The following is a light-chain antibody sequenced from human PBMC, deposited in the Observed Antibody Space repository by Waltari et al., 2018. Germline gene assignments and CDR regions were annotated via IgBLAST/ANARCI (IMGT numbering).Light chain of an antibody. CDR3: NSRDSSGNHVV. V-gene: IGLV3-19*01. Sequence: SSELTQDPAVSVALGQTVRITCQGDSLRSYYESWYQQKPGQAPVLVLYGKNNRPSGLPDRFSGSSSGNTASLTITGAQAEDEADYYCNSRDSSGNHVVFGGGTKLTVL. J-gene: IGLJ2*01. CDR2: GKN. CDR1: SLRSYY.